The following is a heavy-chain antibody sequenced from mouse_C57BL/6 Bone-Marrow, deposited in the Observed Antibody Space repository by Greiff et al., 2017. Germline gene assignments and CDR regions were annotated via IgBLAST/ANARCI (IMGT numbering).Heavy chain of an antibody. Sequence: EVKLMESGGGLVKPGGSLKLSCAASGFTFSDYGMHWVRQAPEKGLEWVAYISSGSSTIYYADTVKGRFTISRDNAKNTLFLQMTSLRSEDTAMYYCARATAQATSWFAYWGQGTLVTVSA. J-gene: IGHJ3*01. D-gene: IGHD3-2*02. CDR3: ARATAQATSWFAY. CDR2: ISSGSSTI. V-gene: IGHV5-17*01. CDR1: GFTFSDYG.